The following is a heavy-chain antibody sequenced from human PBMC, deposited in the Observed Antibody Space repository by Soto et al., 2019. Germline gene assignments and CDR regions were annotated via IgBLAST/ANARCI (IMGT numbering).Heavy chain of an antibody. D-gene: IGHD6-13*01. CDR3: ARLASRIAAAGDFDY. CDR2: IYPGDSDT. Sequence: EVQLVQSGAEVKKPGESLKISCNGSGYSFTSYWIGWVRQMPGKGLEWMGIIYPGDSDTRYSPSFQGQVTISAEKSISTAYLQGSSLKASDTAMYYCARLASRIAAAGDFDYWVQGTLVTVSS. CDR1: GYSFTSYW. V-gene: IGHV5-51*03. J-gene: IGHJ4*02.